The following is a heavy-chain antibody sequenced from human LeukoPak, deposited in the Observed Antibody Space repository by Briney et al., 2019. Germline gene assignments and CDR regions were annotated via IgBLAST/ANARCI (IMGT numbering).Heavy chain of an antibody. Sequence: SETLSLTCTVSGGSISSSSYYWGWIRQPPGKGLEWIGSIYYSGSTYYNPSLKSRVTISVDTSKNQFSLKLSSVTAADTAVYYCASCSSPSCYYLGYYGMDVWGRGTLVTVSS. V-gene: IGHV4-39*01. D-gene: IGHD2-2*01. J-gene: IGHJ2*01. CDR3: ASCSSPSCYYLGYYGMDV. CDR1: GGSISSSSYY. CDR2: IYYSGST.